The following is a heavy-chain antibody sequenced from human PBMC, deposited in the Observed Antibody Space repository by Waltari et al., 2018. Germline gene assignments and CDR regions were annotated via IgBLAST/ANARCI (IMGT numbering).Heavy chain of an antibody. CDR2: ISWNSGSM. D-gene: IGHD6-6*01. V-gene: IGHV3-9*01. J-gene: IGHJ4*02. CDR3: AKEPSVAARPSYFDY. CDR1: VFTFDDYA. Sequence: EVQLVESGGGLVQVGWSLRLSCAPSVFTFDDYALPLGRHVPGQGLEWVTGISWNSGSMGYADSVKGRFTISRDNAKNSLYLQMNSLRAEDTALYYCAKEPSVAARPSYFDYWGQGTLVTVSS.